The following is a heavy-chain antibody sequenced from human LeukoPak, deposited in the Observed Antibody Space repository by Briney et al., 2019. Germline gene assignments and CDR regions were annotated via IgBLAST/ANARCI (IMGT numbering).Heavy chain of an antibody. Sequence: GGSLRLSCAASGFAFDDYAMRWVRHAAGKGLEWVSVISWNSGSIGYADSVKGRFTISRDNAKNSLYLQMNSLRAEDTALYYCAKANYYRNYFDYWGQGTLVTVSS. CDR3: AKANYYRNYFDY. CDR1: GFAFDDYA. J-gene: IGHJ4*02. CDR2: ISWNSGSI. V-gene: IGHV3-9*01. D-gene: IGHD3-10*01.